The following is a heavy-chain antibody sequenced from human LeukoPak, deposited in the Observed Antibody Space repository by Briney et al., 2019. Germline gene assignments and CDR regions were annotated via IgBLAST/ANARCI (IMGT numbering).Heavy chain of an antibody. J-gene: IGHJ5*02. CDR2: INPNSGGT. Sequence: ASVKVSCKASGYTFSDYFMHWVRQAPGQGLEWMGWINPNSGGTNYAQKFQGRVTMTRDTSISTAYMELSRLRSDDTAVYYCARAGRAAANWFDPWGQGTLVTVSS. CDR1: GYTFSDYF. V-gene: IGHV1-2*02. D-gene: IGHD2-2*01. CDR3: ARAGRAAANWFDP.